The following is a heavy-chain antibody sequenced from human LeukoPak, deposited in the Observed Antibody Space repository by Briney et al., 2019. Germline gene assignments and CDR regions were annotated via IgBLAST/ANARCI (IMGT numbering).Heavy chain of an antibody. Sequence: PGRSLRLSCAASGFTFSSYAMHWVRQAPGKGLEWVAVISYDGSNKYYADSVRGRFTVSRDNGQNSLYLQMNSLRAEDTAVYYCARVSRLHWYFDLWGRGTLVTVSS. CDR1: GFTFSSYA. J-gene: IGHJ2*01. V-gene: IGHV3-30-3*01. CDR2: ISYDGSNK. CDR3: ARVSRLHWYFDL.